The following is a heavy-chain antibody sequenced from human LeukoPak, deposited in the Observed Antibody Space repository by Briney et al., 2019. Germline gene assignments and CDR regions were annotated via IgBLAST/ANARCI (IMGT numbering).Heavy chain of an antibody. Sequence: GGSLRLSCSASGFTFSSYAMHWVRQAPGKGLEYVSAISSNGGSTYYADSVKGRFTISRDNSKNTLYLQMSSLRAEDTAVYYCVKDGFSPYGQWLEDFDYWGQGTLVTVSS. CDR3: VKDGFSPYGQWLEDFDY. CDR2: ISSNGGST. D-gene: IGHD6-19*01. CDR1: GFTFSSYA. J-gene: IGHJ4*02. V-gene: IGHV3-64D*09.